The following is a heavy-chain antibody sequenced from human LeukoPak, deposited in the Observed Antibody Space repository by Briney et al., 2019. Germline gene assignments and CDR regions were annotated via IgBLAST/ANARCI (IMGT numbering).Heavy chain of an antibody. CDR3: ARCIGFGELWENWFDP. CDR1: GGSISSYY. J-gene: IGHJ5*02. CDR2: IYYSAST. V-gene: IGHV4-59*12. D-gene: IGHD3-10*01. Sequence: SETLSLTCATSGGSISSYYWSWIRQPPGKGLEWIGYIYYSASTNYTPSLKSRVTISVDTSKNQFSLKMSSVTAADTAVYYCARCIGFGELWENWFDPWGQGTMATVSS.